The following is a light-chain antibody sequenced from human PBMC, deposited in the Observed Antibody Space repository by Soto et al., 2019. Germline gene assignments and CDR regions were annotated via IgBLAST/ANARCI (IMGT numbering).Light chain of an antibody. CDR3: QSYDSSLNV. J-gene: IGLJ1*01. V-gene: IGLV1-40*01. CDR2: GNS. CDR1: SSNIGAGYD. Sequence: QSVLTQPPSVSGAPGQRVTISCTGSSSNIGAGYDVHWYQQLPGTAPKLLIYGNSNRPSGVPDRFSGSKSGTSASLAITGLQAEDEADYYCQSYDSSLNVFGNGTKVTVL.